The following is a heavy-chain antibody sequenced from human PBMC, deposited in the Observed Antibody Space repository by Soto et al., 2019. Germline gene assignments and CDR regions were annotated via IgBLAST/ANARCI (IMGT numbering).Heavy chain of an antibody. CDR2: ISKSSVTA. D-gene: IGHD6-13*01. V-gene: IGHV3-48*03. J-gene: IGHJ3*02. CDR1: GFNFNISE. Sequence: GGSLRLSCAASGFNFNISEMNWVRQAPGKGLEWISYISKSSVTAHYADSVKGRFTISRDNAKNSLYLQMHSLRVDDTALYYCAPRKVGSFNKAAFDIWGQGTMVTVSS. CDR3: APRKVGSFNKAAFDI.